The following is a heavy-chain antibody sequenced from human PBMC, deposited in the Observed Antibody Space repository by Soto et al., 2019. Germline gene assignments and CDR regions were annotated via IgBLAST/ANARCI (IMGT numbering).Heavy chain of an antibody. CDR1: GGSFSGYY. D-gene: IGHD3-10*01. V-gene: IGHV4-34*01. CDR3: ARGRTRTVRGVPGYYSNRMDV. J-gene: IGHJ6*02. Sequence: QVQVQQCGAGLLKPSETLSLTCAVYGGSFSGYYWSWIRQPPGQGLEWIGEINHSVVTTYNPSLKSRVTISVDTSNKQLSLKLSSVTAADTAVYYCARGRTRTVRGVPGYYSNRMDVWGQGPSVPVSS. CDR2: INHSVVT.